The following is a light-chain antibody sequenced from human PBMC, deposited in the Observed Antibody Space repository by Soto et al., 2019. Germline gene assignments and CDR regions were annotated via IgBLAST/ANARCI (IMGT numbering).Light chain of an antibody. CDR2: GAS. CDR3: QQYGSSGT. V-gene: IGKV3-20*01. Sequence: EIVLTQSPGTLSLSPGERATLSCRASQSVGSSYLAWYQQKPGQAPRLLIYGASNRATGIPDRLSGSGSGTDFTLTISRLEPEDFAVYYCQQYGSSGTFGQGTKVDIK. CDR1: QSVGSSY. J-gene: IGKJ1*01.